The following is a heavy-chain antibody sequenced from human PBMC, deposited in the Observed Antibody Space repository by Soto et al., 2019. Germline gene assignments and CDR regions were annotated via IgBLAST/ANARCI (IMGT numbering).Heavy chain of an antibody. Sequence: ASVKVSCKASGYTFTSYAMHWVRQAPGQRLEWMGWINAGNGNTKYSQKFQGRVTITRDTSASTAYMELSSLRSEDTAVYYCARRGVVPAARPSYYYYGMDVWGQGTTVTVSS. CDR3: ARRGVVPAARPSYYYYGMDV. V-gene: IGHV1-3*01. CDR2: INAGNGNT. J-gene: IGHJ6*02. CDR1: GYTFTSYA. D-gene: IGHD2-2*01.